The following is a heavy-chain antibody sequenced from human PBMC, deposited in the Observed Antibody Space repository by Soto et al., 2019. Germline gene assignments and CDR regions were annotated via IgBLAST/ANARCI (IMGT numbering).Heavy chain of an antibody. V-gene: IGHV3-23*01. D-gene: IGHD6-19*01. J-gene: IGHJ3*02. CDR1: GFTFSRYA. CDR3: AKFDGAVAGTVAFDI. Sequence: PAGSLRLSCAASGFTFSRYAMSVVRQATGKGLEWVSAISGSGGSTYYADSVKGRFTISRDNSKNTLYLQMNSLRAEDTAVYYCAKFDGAVAGTVAFDIWGQGTMVTVSS. CDR2: ISGSGGST.